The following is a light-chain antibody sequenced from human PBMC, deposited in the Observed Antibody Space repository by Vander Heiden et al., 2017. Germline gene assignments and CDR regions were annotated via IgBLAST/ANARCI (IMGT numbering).Light chain of an antibody. J-gene: IGKJ5*01. Sequence: EVVLTQSPATLSVSPGERATLSCRASQSVSSNLAWYQHKPGQAPRLLMYGASTRATGIPARFSGSGSGTEFTLTISSLKSEDFAVYYCQQYNKWPLTFGQGTRLEI. CDR2: GAS. CDR1: QSVSSN. CDR3: QQYNKWPLT. V-gene: IGKV3-15*01.